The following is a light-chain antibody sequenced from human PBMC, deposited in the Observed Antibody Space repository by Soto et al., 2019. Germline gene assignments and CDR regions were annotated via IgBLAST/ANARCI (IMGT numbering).Light chain of an antibody. J-gene: IGKJ5*01. CDR3: QQYNNWPIT. CDR1: QSVLSK. Sequence: EIVMTQSPATLSVSPGERATLSCRASQSVLSKLAWYQQKPGQAPRLLIYGAFTRATDIPGRFSGSGSGTEFTLTISSLQSEDFAVYCCQQYNNWPITFGQGTRLEIK. CDR2: GAF. V-gene: IGKV3-15*01.